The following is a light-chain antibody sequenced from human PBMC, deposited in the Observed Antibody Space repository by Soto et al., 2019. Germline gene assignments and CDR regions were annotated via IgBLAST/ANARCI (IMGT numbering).Light chain of an antibody. CDR2: AAS. J-gene: IGKJ4*02. CDR3: QQSHSAPLT. CDR1: QNIATH. V-gene: IGKV1-39*01. Sequence: DIQLTQSPSSLSASIGDRVTITCRASQNIATHLNWYRQKPGKSPRLMIHAASTLESEVESSFSGSGSGTDFTLTIASLQTEDFATYYCQQSHSAPLTFGGGTKIEIK.